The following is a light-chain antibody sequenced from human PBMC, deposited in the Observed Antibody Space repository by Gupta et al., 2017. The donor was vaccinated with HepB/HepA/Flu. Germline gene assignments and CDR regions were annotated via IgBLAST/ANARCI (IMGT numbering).Light chain of an antibody. Sequence: DLQMTQSPSSLSASVGDRVTITCRASQSISSYLNWYQQKPGKAPKLLIYAASNLQNGVPSRFSGSGSGTDFTPTISGLQPEAFATYYCQQSDSTPLTFGQGTKVEIK. CDR2: AAS. CDR1: QSISSY. J-gene: IGKJ1*01. CDR3: QQSDSTPLT. V-gene: IGKV1-39*01.